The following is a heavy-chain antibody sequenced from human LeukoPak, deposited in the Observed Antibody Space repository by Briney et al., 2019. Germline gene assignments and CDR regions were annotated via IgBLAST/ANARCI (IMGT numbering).Heavy chain of an antibody. V-gene: IGHV4-59*08. CDR3: ARHSKYYYDSSGSYVGYFQH. Sequence: SETLSLTCTVSGGSISVYYWSRIRQPPGKGLEWIGYIYYSGSTNYNPSLKSRVTISVDTSKNPFSLKLSSVTAADTAVYYCARHSKYYYDSSGSYVGYFQHWGQGTLVTVSS. D-gene: IGHD3-22*01. CDR1: GGSISVYY. J-gene: IGHJ1*01. CDR2: IYYSGST.